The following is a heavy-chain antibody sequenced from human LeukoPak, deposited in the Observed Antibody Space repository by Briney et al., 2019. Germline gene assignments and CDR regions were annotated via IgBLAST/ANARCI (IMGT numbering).Heavy chain of an antibody. Sequence: PSETLSLTCAVYGGSFSGYYWSWIRQPPGKGLEWIGSIYYSGSTYYNPSLKSRVTISVDTSKNQFSLKLSSVTAADTAVYYCAGGRGLYNWFDPWGQGTLVTVSS. J-gene: IGHJ5*02. CDR1: GGSFSGYY. CDR2: IYYSGST. CDR3: AGGRGLYNWFDP. D-gene: IGHD3-10*01. V-gene: IGHV4-34*01.